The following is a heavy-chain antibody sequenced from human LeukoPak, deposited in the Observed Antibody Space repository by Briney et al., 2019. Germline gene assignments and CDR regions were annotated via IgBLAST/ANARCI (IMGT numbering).Heavy chain of an antibody. V-gene: IGHV1-8*01. CDR2: MNPNSGNT. CDR1: GYTFTSYD. D-gene: IGHD3-22*01. CDR3: ARGLYYDSTGYSSQRFGP. J-gene: IGHJ5*02. Sequence: ASVKVSCKASGYTFTSYDINWVRQATGQGLEWMGWMNPNSGNTGYAQQFQGRVTMTRNTSISTAYMELSSLRSDDTAVYYCARGLYYDSTGYSSQRFGPWGQGTLVTVSS.